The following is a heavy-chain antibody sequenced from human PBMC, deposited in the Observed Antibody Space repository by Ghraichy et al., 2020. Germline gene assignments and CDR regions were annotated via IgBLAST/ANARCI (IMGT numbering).Heavy chain of an antibody. CDR1: GFSLSTSGMC. V-gene: IGHV2-70*01. CDR2: IDWDDDK. J-gene: IGHJ3*02. Sequence: SGPTLVKPTQTLTLTCTFSGFSLSTSGMCVSWIRQPPGKALEWLALIDWDDDKYYSTSLKTRLTISKDTSKNQVVLTMTNMDPVDTATYYCARIPPTTVPYPGDGAFDIWGQGTMVTVSS. CDR3: ARIPPTTVPYPGDGAFDI. D-gene: IGHD4-17*01.